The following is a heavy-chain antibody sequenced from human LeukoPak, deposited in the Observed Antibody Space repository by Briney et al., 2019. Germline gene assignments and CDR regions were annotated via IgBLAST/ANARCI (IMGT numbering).Heavy chain of an antibody. V-gene: IGHV4-39*07. J-gene: IGHJ4*02. CDR2: IYYSGST. CDR3: ARDGDFWSGSIDY. CDR1: GGSISSSSYY. D-gene: IGHD3-3*01. Sequence: SETLSLTCTVSGGSISSSSYYWGWIRQPPGKGLEWIGSIYYSGSTYYNPSLKSRVTISVDTSKNQFSLKLSSVTAADTAVYYCARDGDFWSGSIDYWGQGTLVTVSS.